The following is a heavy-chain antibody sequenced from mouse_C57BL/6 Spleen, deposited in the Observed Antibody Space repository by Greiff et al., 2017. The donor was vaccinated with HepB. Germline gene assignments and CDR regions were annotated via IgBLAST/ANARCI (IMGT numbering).Heavy chain of an antibody. V-gene: IGHV1-82*01. CDR2: IYPGDGDT. J-gene: IGHJ4*01. CDR1: GYAFSSSW. CDR3: APLGAMDY. Sequence: QVQLKESGPELVKPGASVKISCKASGYAFSSSWMNWVKQRPGKGLEWIGRIYPGDGDTNYNGKFKGKATLTADKSSSTAYMQLSSLTSEDSAVYFCAPLGAMDYWGQGTSVTVSS.